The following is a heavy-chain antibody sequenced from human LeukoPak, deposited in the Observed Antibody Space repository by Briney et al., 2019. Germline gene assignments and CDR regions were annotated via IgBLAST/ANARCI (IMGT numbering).Heavy chain of an antibody. CDR1: GYTFTSYD. J-gene: IGHJ4*02. CDR2: MNPNSGNT. Sequence: GASVKVSCKASGYTFTSYDINWVRQATGQGLEWMGWMNPNSGNTGYAQKFQGRVTITADESTSTAYMELSSLRSEDTAVYYCARVPRPYYYDSSGYLPRRTLGYYFDYWGQGTLVTVSS. CDR3: ARVPRPYYYDSSGYLPRRTLGYYFDY. V-gene: IGHV1-8*03. D-gene: IGHD3-22*01.